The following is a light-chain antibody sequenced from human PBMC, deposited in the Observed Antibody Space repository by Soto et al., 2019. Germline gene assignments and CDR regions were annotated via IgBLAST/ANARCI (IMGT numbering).Light chain of an antibody. V-gene: IGKV3-20*01. CDR2: GAS. J-gene: IGKJ1*01. CDR1: QSVSSNY. Sequence: DIVLTQSPGTLSLSPGERATLSCRASQSVSSNYLARYQQKPGQAPRLLIHGASTRATGVPDRFSGSGSGTDFTLTISRLEPEDFAVYHCQQYGSLSWTVGQGTKVEIK. CDR3: QQYGSLSWT.